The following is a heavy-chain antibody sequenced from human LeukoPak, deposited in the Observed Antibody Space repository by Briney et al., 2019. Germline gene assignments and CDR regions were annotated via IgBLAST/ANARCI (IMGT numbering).Heavy chain of an antibody. CDR3: AQGYSSGWYPN. J-gene: IGHJ4*02. Sequence: GGSLRLSCAVSGFSVGNSGMSWVRQAPAKGPEWISAISVDGETTYYADSVKGRFIISRGNSKNTLFLQLSSLRAEDTAVYYCAQGYSSGWYPNWGQGSLVSVSS. D-gene: IGHD6-19*01. V-gene: IGHV3-23*01. CDR1: GFSVGNSG. CDR2: ISVDGETT.